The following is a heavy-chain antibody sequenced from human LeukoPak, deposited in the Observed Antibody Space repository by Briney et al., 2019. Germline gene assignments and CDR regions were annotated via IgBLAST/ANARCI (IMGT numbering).Heavy chain of an antibody. J-gene: IGHJ4*02. CDR2: LYSGGTT. Sequence: PAGSPRLSSAVAGFTVSSNHMSWVRQAPGKGLEWVSVLYSGGTTYYADSVKDRITMSRDNSKNTVYLQMKSLRAEDTAVYYCARGGESPSAFDYWGQGTLVTVSS. D-gene: IGHD3-10*01. V-gene: IGHV3-53*01. CDR3: ARGGESPSAFDY. CDR1: GFTVSSNH.